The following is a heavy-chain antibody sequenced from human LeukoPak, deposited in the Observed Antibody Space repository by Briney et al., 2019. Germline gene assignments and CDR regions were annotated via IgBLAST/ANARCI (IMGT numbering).Heavy chain of an antibody. Sequence: GASVKVSCKASGYTFTGYYMHWVRQASGQGLEWMGWINPNSGGTNYAQKFQGRVTMTRDTSISTAYMELSRLRSDDTAVYYCAREPLKNAGMVATNFDYWGQGTLVTVSS. CDR2: INPNSGGT. D-gene: IGHD5-12*01. CDR1: GYTFTGYY. V-gene: IGHV1-2*02. J-gene: IGHJ4*02. CDR3: AREPLKNAGMVATNFDY.